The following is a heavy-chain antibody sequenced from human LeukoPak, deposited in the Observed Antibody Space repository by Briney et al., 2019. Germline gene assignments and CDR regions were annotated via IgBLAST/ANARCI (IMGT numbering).Heavy chain of an antibody. CDR2: ISTNGGST. J-gene: IGHJ4*02. V-gene: IGHV3-64*01. Sequence: GGSLRLSCAASVLTFSRYALQWVRQAPGKGPEYVSSISTNGGSTYYANSVKGRFTISRDNSKNMLFLQLGSLRAEDMAVYYCAVANGGYGEEGGLDYWGQGTLVTVSS. CDR3: AVANGGYGEEGGLDY. CDR1: VLTFSRYA. D-gene: IGHD4-17*01.